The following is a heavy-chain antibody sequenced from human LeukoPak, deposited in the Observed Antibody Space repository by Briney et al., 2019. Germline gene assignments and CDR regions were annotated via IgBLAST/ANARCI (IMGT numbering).Heavy chain of an antibody. CDR2: INPNSGGT. D-gene: IGHD2-8*01. J-gene: IGHJ3*02. CDR1: GYTFTCYY. CDR3: ARRYCPNGVCYHDRGAFDI. V-gene: IGHV1-2*02. Sequence: ASVKVSCKASGYTFTCYYMHWGGQAPGQGLEWMGWINPNSGGTNYAQKFQGRVTVTRDTSISTAYMELSSLRSEDTAVYYCARRYCPNGVCYHDRGAFDIWGQGTMVTVSS.